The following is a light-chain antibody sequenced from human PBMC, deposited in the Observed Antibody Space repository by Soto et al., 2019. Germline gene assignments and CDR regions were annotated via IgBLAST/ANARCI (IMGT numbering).Light chain of an antibody. V-gene: IGLV3-21*02. J-gene: IGLJ3*02. CDR3: QVWDSSTDHWV. CDR1: NIGTKA. CDR2: DDT. Sequence: SYELTQPPSVSVAPGQTARLTCGGDNIGTKAVHWYQQKPGQAPVLVLYDDTDRPSGIPDRFSGSNSGNTATLSISRVEAGDEADYYCQVWDSSTDHWVFGGGTKLTVL.